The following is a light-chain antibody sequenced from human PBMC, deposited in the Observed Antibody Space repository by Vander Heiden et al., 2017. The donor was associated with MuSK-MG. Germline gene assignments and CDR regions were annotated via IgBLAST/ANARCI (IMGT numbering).Light chain of an antibody. Sequence: DIQMTQSPSSLSASVGDRVTITCRASQSISSYLNWYQQKPGKAPKLLIYAASSLQSGVPSRFSGSGSGTDFTLTISRLQPEDFATYYCQQRDSTPRTFGQTTEVEIK. CDR1: QSISSY. V-gene: IGKV1-39*01. J-gene: IGKJ1*01. CDR2: AAS. CDR3: QQRDSTPRT.